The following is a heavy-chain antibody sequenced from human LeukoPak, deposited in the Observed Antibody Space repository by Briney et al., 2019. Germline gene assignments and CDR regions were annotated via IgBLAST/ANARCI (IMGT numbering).Heavy chain of an antibody. J-gene: IGHJ4*02. CDR2: ISTSSSYI. CDR3: AGVEGNIVTTTEGYFDY. V-gene: IGHV3-21*01. CDR1: GFTVSSNY. Sequence: PGGSLRLSCAASGFTVSSNYMSWVRQAPGKGLEWVSSISTSSSYIYYADSMKGRFTISRDNAKNSLYLQMNSLRAEDTAVYYCAGVEGNIVTTTEGYFDYWGQGTLVTVSS. D-gene: IGHD5-12*01.